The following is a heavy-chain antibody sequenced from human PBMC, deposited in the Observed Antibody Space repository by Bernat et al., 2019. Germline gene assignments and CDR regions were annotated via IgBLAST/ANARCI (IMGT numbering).Heavy chain of an antibody. CDR1: GFTFSSYA. J-gene: IGHJ4*02. Sequence: VQLVESGGGVVQPGRSLRLSCAASGFTFSSYAMHWVRQAPGKGLEWVSGITWNGGSIGYADSVKGRFTISRDNAENYLYLQMNSLRAEDTAFYYCAKGSGYDQGSFDYWGQGALVTVSS. CDR2: ITWNGGSI. D-gene: IGHD5-12*01. CDR3: AKGSGYDQGSFDY. V-gene: IGHV3-9*01.